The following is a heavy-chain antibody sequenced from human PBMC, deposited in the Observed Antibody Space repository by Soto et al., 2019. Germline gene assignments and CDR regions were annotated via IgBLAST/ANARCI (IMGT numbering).Heavy chain of an antibody. D-gene: IGHD5-18*01. CDR3: ARGSGYSYGRGNYYYYYGMDV. Sequence: PGGSLRLSCAASGFTFSSYSMNWVRQAPGEGLEWVSSISSSSSYIYYADSVKGRFTISRDNAKNSLYLQMNSLRAEDTAVYYCARGSGYSYGRGNYYYYYGMDVWGQGTTVTVSS. CDR1: GFTFSSYS. CDR2: ISSSSSYI. V-gene: IGHV3-21*01. J-gene: IGHJ6*02.